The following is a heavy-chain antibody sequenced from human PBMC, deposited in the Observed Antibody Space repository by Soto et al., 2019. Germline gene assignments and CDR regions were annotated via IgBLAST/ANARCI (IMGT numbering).Heavy chain of an antibody. D-gene: IGHD2-2*01. V-gene: IGHV1-18*01. CDR1: GYTFTSYG. CDR2: ISAYNGNT. J-gene: IGHJ5*02. Sequence: ASVKVSCKASGYTFTSYGISWVRQAPGQGLEWMGWISAYNGNTNYAQKLQGRVTMTTDTSTSTAYMELRSLRSDDTAVYYCARRSVIPAAMDDNWFDPWGQGTLVTVS. CDR3: ARRSVIPAAMDDNWFDP.